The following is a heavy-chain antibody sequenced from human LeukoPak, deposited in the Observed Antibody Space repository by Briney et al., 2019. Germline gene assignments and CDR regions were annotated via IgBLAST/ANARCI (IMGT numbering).Heavy chain of an antibody. CDR1: DYTFTTYG. D-gene: IGHD6-19*01. CDR2: ISANNGNT. V-gene: IGHV1-18*01. CDR3: ARDRGIAVAGAPLNY. J-gene: IGHJ4*02. Sequence: ASVKVSCKASDYTFTTYGINCVRQAPGQGLEWMGCISANNGNTNYAQKLQGRVTMTTDTSTSTAYMELRSLRSDDTAVYYCARDRGIAVAGAPLNYWGQGTLVTVSS.